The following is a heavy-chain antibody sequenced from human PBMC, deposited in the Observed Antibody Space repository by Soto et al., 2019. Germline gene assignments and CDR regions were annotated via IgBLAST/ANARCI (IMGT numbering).Heavy chain of an antibody. J-gene: IGHJ4*02. V-gene: IGHV3-48*02. D-gene: IGHD3-22*01. CDR1: GFIFSSYS. CDR2: ISSSSSTK. Sequence: EVQLVESGGGLVQPGGSLRLSCAASGFIFSSYSMNWVRQAPGKGLVWVSYISSSSSTKYYADSVKGRFTISRDNAKNSLYLQMTSLRDEDTAVYYCARGLYYYDSSGYWGYWGQGTLVTVSS. CDR3: ARGLYYYDSSGYWGY.